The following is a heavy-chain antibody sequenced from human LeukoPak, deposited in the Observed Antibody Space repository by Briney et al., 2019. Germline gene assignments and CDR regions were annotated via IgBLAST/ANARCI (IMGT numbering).Heavy chain of an antibody. CDR2: FDPEDGET. CDR1: GYTLTELS. CDR3: ATQGFKTAMVKEGVDY. J-gene: IGHJ4*02. D-gene: IGHD5-18*01. Sequence: ASVKVSCRVSGYTLTELSMHWVRQAPGKGLEWMGGFDPEDGETIYAQKFQGRVTMTEDTSTDTAYMELSSLRSEDTAVYYCATQGFKTAMVKEGVDYWGQGTLVTVSS. V-gene: IGHV1-24*01.